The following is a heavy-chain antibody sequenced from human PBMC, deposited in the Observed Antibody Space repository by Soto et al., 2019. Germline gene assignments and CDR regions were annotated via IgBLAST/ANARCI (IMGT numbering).Heavy chain of an antibody. Sequence: EVQLVESGGGLVKPGGSLRLSCAASGFTFSTYSMNWVRQAPGKGLEWVSSISGGSDYIYYADSMKGRFTISRDNAKNSLYLLMNSLRAEDTAVYYCARLAATRYQLPADSWGQGTLVAVSS. CDR1: GFTFSTYS. CDR3: ARLAATRYQLPADS. CDR2: ISGGSDYI. J-gene: IGHJ4*02. V-gene: IGHV3-21*01. D-gene: IGHD2-2*01.